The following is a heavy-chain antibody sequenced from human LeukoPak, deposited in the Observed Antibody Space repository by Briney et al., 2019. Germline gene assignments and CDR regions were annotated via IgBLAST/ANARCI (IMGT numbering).Heavy chain of an antibody. CDR1: GFTFSSYW. CDR2: IKQDGSEK. Sequence: GGSLRLSCAASGFTFSSYWMSWVRQAPGKGLELVANIKQDGSEKYYVDSVKGRFTISRDNAKNSLYLQMNSLRAEDTAVYDCASSGSGSKNTYYYYGMDVWGKGTTVTVSS. V-gene: IGHV3-7*03. J-gene: IGHJ6*04. CDR3: ASSGSGSKNTYYYYGMDV. D-gene: IGHD3-10*01.